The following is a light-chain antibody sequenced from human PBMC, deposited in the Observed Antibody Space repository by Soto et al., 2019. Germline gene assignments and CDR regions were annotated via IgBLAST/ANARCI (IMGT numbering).Light chain of an antibody. CDR3: QRLNTYPTWT. V-gene: IGKV1-9*01. CDR2: AAS. Sequence: DIQLTQSPSFLSASVGDRVTITCRASQGISTYLAWYQQKPGKAPKLLIYAASTLQSGVPSRFSGSGSGTEFTLTISSLQPEDFANYYCQRLNTYPTWTFGQGTKVDIK. J-gene: IGKJ1*01. CDR1: QGISTY.